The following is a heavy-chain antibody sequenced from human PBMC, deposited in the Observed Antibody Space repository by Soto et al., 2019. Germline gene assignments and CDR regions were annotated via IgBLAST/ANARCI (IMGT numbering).Heavy chain of an antibody. CDR2: ISYDGNKK. CDR3: AREQYGGNPGGF. V-gene: IGHV3-30-3*01. D-gene: IGHD2-15*01. J-gene: IGHJ3*01. Sequence: QVQLVESGGGVVQPGTSLRLSCAASGFTFSNYALHWVRQAPGKGLEWVAVISYDGNKKYYADFVKGRFTISRDNSNNLLFLEFISLTSDDTAVYYCAREQYGGNPGGFWGPGTKVTVSS. CDR1: GFTFSNYA.